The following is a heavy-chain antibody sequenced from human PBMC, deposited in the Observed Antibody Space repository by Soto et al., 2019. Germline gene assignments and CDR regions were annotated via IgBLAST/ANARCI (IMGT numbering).Heavy chain of an antibody. Sequence: ASVKVSCKASGYTFTSYYMHWVRQAPGQGLEWMGIINPSGGSTSYAQKFQGRVTMTRDTSTSTVYMELSSLRSEDTAVYYCARALGILTGYYPPYFDYWGQGTLVTVSS. CDR3: ARALGILTGYYPPYFDY. J-gene: IGHJ4*02. V-gene: IGHV1-46*01. CDR1: GYTFTSYY. CDR2: INPSGGST. D-gene: IGHD3-9*01.